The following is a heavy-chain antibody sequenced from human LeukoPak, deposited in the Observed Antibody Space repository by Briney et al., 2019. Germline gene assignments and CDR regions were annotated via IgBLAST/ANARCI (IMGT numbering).Heavy chain of an antibody. CDR2: IDEHGTTI. V-gene: IGHV3-74*01. CDR3: ARDVGGAGSH. D-gene: IGHD3-10*01. CDR1: GFTFSRYW. J-gene: IGHJ4*02. Sequence: GGSLTLSCAASGFTFSRYWMHWVRQATGGALVWVSRIDEHGTTIDYADSVRDRFTISRDNAKNTLYLHMNSLRAEDTAMYYCARDVGGAGSHWGQGSLVTVSS.